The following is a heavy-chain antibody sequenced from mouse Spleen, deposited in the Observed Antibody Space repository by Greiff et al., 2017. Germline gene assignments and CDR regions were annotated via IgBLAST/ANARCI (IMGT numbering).Heavy chain of an antibody. Sequence: EVHLVESGGGLVKPGGSLKLSCAASGFTFSDYGMHWVRQAPEKGLEWVAYISSGSSTIYYADTVKGRFTISRDNAKNTLFLQMTSLRSEDTAMYYCARHGNSLDYWGQGTTLTVSS. CDR1: GFTFSDYG. CDR3: ARHGNSLDY. J-gene: IGHJ2*01. D-gene: IGHD2-1*01. V-gene: IGHV5-17*01. CDR2: ISSGSSTI.